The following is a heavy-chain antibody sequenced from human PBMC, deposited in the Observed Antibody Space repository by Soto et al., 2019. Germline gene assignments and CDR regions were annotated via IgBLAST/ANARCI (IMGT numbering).Heavy chain of an antibody. J-gene: IGHJ4*02. CDR1: GGSISGGGYC. CDR2: IYYNGST. D-gene: IGHD5-12*01. V-gene: IGHV4-31*02. Sequence: SVTQSLTWTVSGGSISGGGYCWSLNRQHPGQGLGRIGYIYYNGSTYYNPSLKSRVTISVDTSKNQFSLKLSSVTAADTAVYYCARGRYSGYDSPEPGDLGVFDYWGQGTLVTVSS. CDR3: ARGRYSGYDSPEPGDLGVFDY.